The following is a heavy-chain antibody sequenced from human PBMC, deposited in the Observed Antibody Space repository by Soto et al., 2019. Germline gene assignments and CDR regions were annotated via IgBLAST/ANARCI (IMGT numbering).Heavy chain of an antibody. CDR1: GDSVTSINFY. Sequence: SETLSLTCTVSGDSVTSINFYWSWIRQSPGKSLEWIGFINYNGNTNYDPSLRSRVTISLNTPKNQFTLTLRYVTAADTARYYCAREFSGNYYYGMDAWGQGTTVTVSS. CDR3: AREFSGNYYYGMDA. CDR2: INYNGNT. V-gene: IGHV4-61*01. J-gene: IGHJ6*02.